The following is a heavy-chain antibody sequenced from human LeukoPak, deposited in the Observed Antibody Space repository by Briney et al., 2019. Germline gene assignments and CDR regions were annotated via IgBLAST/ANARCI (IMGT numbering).Heavy chain of an antibody. V-gene: IGHV3-23*01. D-gene: IGHD3-22*01. CDR3: AKGKNTMIVVVSDY. J-gene: IGHJ4*02. CDR1: GFTFSSYG. Sequence: GGTLRLSCAASGFTFSSYGMSWVRQAPGKGLEWVSAISGSGGSTYYADSVKGRFTISRDNSKNTLYLQMNSLRAEDTAVYYCAKGKNTMIVVVSDYWGQGTLVTVSS. CDR2: ISGSGGST.